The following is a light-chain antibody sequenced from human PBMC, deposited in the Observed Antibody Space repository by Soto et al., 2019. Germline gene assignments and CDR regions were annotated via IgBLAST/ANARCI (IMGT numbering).Light chain of an antibody. J-gene: IGLJ3*02. CDR3: SSFSSTTTLLV. Sequence: QSVLTQPASVSGSPGQSITISCTGTSSDVGGYNFVSWYQQHPGKAPKVILYEVRNRPSGVSSRFSGAKSGNTASLTISGLQAEDEADYYCSSFSSTTTLLVFGGGTKVTVL. V-gene: IGLV2-14*01. CDR2: EVR. CDR1: SSDVGGYNF.